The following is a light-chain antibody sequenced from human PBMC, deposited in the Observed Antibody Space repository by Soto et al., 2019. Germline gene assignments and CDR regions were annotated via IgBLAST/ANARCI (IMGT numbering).Light chain of an antibody. CDR1: QGIRND. J-gene: IGKJ1*01. Sequence: IKMTQSPSSLSASVGDRVTISCRASQGIRNDLGCYQQKPGKAPELLIYGASNLQSGVPSRFSGSGSGTDFTLTISSQQPEDYATYYCQQSYSTPTWTFGQGTKVDI. CDR3: QQSYSTPTWT. V-gene: IGKV1-39*01. CDR2: GAS.